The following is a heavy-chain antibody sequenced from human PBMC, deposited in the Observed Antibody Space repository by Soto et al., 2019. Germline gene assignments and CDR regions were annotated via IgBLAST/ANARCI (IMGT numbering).Heavy chain of an antibody. Sequence: QGQLVESGGGVVQPGRSLRLSCAASGSNFSNYGIHWVRQVPGKGLGWVAVISYDGTYDHYTDSVRGRFTISRDNSKNTVYLQMNSLRAEDTAVYYCARDRGYYSSSWPSYWGQGTLVTVSS. CDR3: ARDRGYYSSSWPSY. V-gene: IGHV3-30*03. CDR2: ISYDGTYD. D-gene: IGHD6-13*01. CDR1: GSNFSNYG. J-gene: IGHJ4*02.